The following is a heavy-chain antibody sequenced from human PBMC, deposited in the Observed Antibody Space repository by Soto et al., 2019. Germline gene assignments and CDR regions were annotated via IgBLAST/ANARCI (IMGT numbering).Heavy chain of an antibody. V-gene: IGHV1-69*13. CDR3: ARDRGRDYNNWFDP. Sequence: SVKVSCKASGGTFSSYAISWVRQAPGQGLEWMGGIIPIFGTANYAQKFQGRVTITADESTSTAYMELSSLRSEDTAVYYCARDRGRDYNNWFDPWGQGTLVTVSS. D-gene: IGHD4-17*01. CDR1: GGTFSSYA. J-gene: IGHJ5*02. CDR2: IIPIFGTA.